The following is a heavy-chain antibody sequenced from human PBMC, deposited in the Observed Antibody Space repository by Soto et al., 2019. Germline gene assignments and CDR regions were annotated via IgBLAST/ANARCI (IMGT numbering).Heavy chain of an antibody. CDR1: GGSISSGGYY. CDR2: IYYSGST. CDR3: ARNVVRGVIKYYFDY. Sequence: TLSLTCTVSGGSISSGGYYWSWIRQHPGKGLEWIGYIYYSGSTYYNPSLKSRVTISVDTSKNQFSLKLSSVTAADTAVYHCARNVVRGVIKYYFDYWGQGTLVTVSS. J-gene: IGHJ4*02. V-gene: IGHV4-31*03. D-gene: IGHD3-10*01.